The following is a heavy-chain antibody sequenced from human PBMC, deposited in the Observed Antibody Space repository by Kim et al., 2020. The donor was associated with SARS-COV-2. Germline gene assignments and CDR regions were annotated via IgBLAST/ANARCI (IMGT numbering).Heavy chain of an antibody. CDR2: IKSKTDGGTT. Sequence: GGSLRLSCAASGFTFSNAWMSWVRQAPGKGLEWVGRIKSKTDGGTTDYAAPVKGRFTISRDDSKNTLYMQMNSLKTEDTAVYYCTTLLEYSSSWYFDYWGQGTLVTVSS. V-gene: IGHV3-15*01. D-gene: IGHD6-13*01. J-gene: IGHJ4*02. CDR3: TTLLEYSSSWYFDY. CDR1: GFTFSNAW.